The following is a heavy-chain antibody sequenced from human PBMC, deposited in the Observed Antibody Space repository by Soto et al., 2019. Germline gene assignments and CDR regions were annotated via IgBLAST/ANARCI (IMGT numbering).Heavy chain of an antibody. CDR3: AKDRGSSWLGRYYYYGMDV. J-gene: IGHJ6*02. D-gene: IGHD6-13*01. V-gene: IGHV3-30*18. CDR1: GFTFSSYG. Sequence: PGGSLRLSCAASGFTFSSYGMHWVRQAPGKGLEWVAVISYDGSNKYYADSVKGRFTISRDNSKNTLYLQMNSLRAEDTAVYYCAKDRGSSWLGRYYYYGMDVWGQGTTVTVSS. CDR2: ISYDGSNK.